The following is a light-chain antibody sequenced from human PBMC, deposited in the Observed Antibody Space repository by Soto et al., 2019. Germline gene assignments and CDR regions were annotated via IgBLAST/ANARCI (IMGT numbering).Light chain of an antibody. CDR3: QQSYSLPRT. CDR1: QSITNY. Sequence: DFQMAQSPSTLSASLGDRVTLSCRAGQSITNYLAWYQEKPGKAPKLLIYAASSLQSGVPSRFSGSGSGTDFTLTISSLQPEDFASYYCQQSYSLPRTFGQGTKVDIK. V-gene: IGKV1-39*01. J-gene: IGKJ1*01. CDR2: AAS.